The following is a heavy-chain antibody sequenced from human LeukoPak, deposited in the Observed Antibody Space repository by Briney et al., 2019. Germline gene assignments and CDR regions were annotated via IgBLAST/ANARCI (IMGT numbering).Heavy chain of an antibody. CDR2: MYYSGST. J-gene: IGHJ4*02. Sequence: SETLSLTCTVSGVSISSGDYYWSWIRQPPGKGLEWIGYMYYSGSTYYNPSLKSRVTISVDTSKNQISLKLRSVTAADTAVYYCVRRIVGAIRPFDYWGRGTLVTVSS. CDR3: VRRIVGAIRPFDY. V-gene: IGHV4-30-4*01. D-gene: IGHD1-26*01. CDR1: GVSISSGDYY.